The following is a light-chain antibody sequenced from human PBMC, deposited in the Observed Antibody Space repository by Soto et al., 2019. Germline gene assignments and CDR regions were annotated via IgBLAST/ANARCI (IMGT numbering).Light chain of an antibody. V-gene: IGLV2-14*01. CDR2: DVS. Sequence: QSALTQPASVSGSPGQSITISCTGTSSDVGGYNYVSWYQQHPGKAPKFMIYDVSNRPSGVSNRFSGSKSGNTASLTISVLQAEDEADYSCSSYTTSNTRQIVFGTVTKVTVL. CDR1: SSDVGGYNY. CDR3: SSYTTSNTRQIV. J-gene: IGLJ1*01.